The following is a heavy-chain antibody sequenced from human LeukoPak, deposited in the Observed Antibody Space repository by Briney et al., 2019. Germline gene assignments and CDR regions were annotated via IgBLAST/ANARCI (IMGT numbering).Heavy chain of an antibody. D-gene: IGHD2-8*01. CDR1: GYSISSGYY. CDR2: IYHSGST. CDR3: ATFYCTNGVCDDY. V-gene: IGHV4-38-2*02. J-gene: IGHJ4*02. Sequence: SETLSLTCTVSGYSISSGYYWGWIRQPPGKGLEWIGSIYHSGSTYYNPSLKSRVTISVDTSKNQFSLKLSSVTAADTAVYYCATFYCTNGVCDDYWGQGTLVTVSS.